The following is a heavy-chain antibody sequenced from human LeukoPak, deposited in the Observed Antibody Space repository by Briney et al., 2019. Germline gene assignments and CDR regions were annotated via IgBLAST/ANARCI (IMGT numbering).Heavy chain of an antibody. CDR3: ALVGYCSGGSCYGDAFDI. J-gene: IGHJ3*02. Sequence: ASVKVSCKASGYTFTSYGISWVRQAPGQGLEWMGWISAYNGNTNYAQKLRGRVTMTTDTSTSTAYMELRSLRSDDTAVYYCALVGYCSGGSCYGDAFDIWGQGTMVTVSS. CDR1: GYTFTSYG. V-gene: IGHV1-18*01. D-gene: IGHD2-15*01. CDR2: ISAYNGNT.